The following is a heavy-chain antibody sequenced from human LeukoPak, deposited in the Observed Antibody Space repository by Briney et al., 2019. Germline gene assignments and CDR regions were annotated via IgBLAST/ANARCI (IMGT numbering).Heavy chain of an antibody. V-gene: IGHV1-8*01. D-gene: IGHD2-2*01. J-gene: IGHJ6*02. Sequence: ASVKVSCKAPGYTFTSYDINWVRQATGQGLEWTGWMNPNSGNTGYAQKFQGRVTMTRNTSISTAYMELSSLRSEDTAVYYCARGQIPAAIFGSYYYYGMDVWGQGTTVTVSS. CDR1: GYTFTSYD. CDR3: ARGQIPAAIFGSYYYYGMDV. CDR2: MNPNSGNT.